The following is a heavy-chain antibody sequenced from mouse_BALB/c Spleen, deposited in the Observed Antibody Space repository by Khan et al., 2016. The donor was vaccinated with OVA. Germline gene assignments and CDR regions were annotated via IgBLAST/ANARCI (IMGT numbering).Heavy chain of an antibody. CDR1: GFTFSNYG. Sequence: EVELVESGGDLVKPGGSLKFSCAASGFTFSNYGMSWVRQTPDKRLEWVASISSGGSYTYYPDSVKGRFTISRDNAENTLSLQMSSLKSEDPALCYCARQLCYDASNSYLDNWGHGTTLTVS. CDR2: ISSGGSYT. D-gene: IGHD1-1*01. V-gene: IGHV5-6*01. CDR3: ARQLCYDASNSYLDN. J-gene: IGHJ2*01.